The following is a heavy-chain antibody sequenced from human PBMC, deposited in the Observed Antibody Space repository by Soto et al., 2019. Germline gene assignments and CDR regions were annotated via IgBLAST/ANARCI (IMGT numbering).Heavy chain of an antibody. CDR3: ATGAKEFWSGYYS. V-gene: IGHV3-23*01. CDR1: GFTFSIYA. Sequence: EVQLLESGGGLVQPGGSLRLSCAASGFTFSIYAMSWVRQAPGKGLEWVSGISGSVGNTYNADSVQGRFTIARDNSKNTRYLQMNSLGAEDTAVYYCATGAKEFWSGYYSWGQGTLVTVSS. D-gene: IGHD3-3*01. J-gene: IGHJ5*02. CDR2: ISGSVGNT.